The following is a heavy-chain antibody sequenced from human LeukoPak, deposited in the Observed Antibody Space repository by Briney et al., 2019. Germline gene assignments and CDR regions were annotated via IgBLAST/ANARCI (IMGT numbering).Heavy chain of an antibody. CDR2: ISGSGGST. J-gene: IGHJ4*02. Sequence: GGSLRLSCAASGFTFNSYAMSWVRQAPGKGLEWVSGISGSGGSTYYADSVKGRFTISRDSSKNTLYLQMNSLRAEDTAVYYCARDLSGSYFDYWGQGTLVTVSS. CDR1: GFTFNSYA. CDR3: ARDLSGSYFDY. D-gene: IGHD1-26*01. V-gene: IGHV3-23*01.